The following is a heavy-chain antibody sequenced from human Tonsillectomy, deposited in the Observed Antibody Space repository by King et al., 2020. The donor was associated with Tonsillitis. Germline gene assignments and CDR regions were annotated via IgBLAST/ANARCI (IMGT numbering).Heavy chain of an antibody. CDR2: IIPVLGIA. CDR3: ARTPALHGSGSYFDY. Sequence: QLVQSGAEVKKPGSSVKVSCKASGGTFSNYAISWLRQAPGQGLEWMGRIIPVLGIANYAQRFQGRVTITAGKSTSTAYMELSSLRSEDTAVYYCARTPALHGSGSYFDYWGQGTLVTVAS. J-gene: IGHJ4*02. CDR1: GGTFSNYA. V-gene: IGHV1-69*04. D-gene: IGHD3-10*01.